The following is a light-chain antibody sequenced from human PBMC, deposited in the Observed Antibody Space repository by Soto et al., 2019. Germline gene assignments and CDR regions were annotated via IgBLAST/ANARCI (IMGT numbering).Light chain of an antibody. CDR2: DDN. CDR1: SSNIASNY. Sequence: QSVLTQAPSVSAAPGQRVTISCSGTSSNIASNYVSWYQQFPGTAPRLLIYDDNKRPSGIPDRFSASKSGTSATLGITGLQSGDEADYYCGTWDSSLSGGVFGTGTQLTVL. J-gene: IGLJ1*01. V-gene: IGLV1-51*01. CDR3: GTWDSSLSGGV.